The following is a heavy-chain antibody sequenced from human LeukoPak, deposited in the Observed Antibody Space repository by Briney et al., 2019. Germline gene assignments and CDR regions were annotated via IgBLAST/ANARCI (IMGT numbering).Heavy chain of an antibody. J-gene: IGHJ4*02. CDR1: GFTFSSYA. CDR3: ARDPFYCSSTSCYSYFDY. Sequence: GGSLRLSCAASGFTFSSYAMSWVRQAPGKGLEWVSAISGSGGSTYYADSVKGRFTISRDNAKNSLYLQMNSLRAEDTAVYYCARDPFYCSSTSCYSYFDYWGQETLVTVSS. CDR2: ISGSGGST. V-gene: IGHV3-23*01. D-gene: IGHD2-2*02.